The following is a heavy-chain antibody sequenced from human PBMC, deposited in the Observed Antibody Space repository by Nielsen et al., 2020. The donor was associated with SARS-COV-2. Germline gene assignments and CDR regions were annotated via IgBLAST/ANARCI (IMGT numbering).Heavy chain of an antibody. J-gene: IGHJ4*02. CDR1: GFTFSNYA. D-gene: IGHD1-26*01. V-gene: IGHV3-23*01. Sequence: GESLKISCAASGFTFSNYAMSWVRQAPGKGLEWVSALTGSGRTTYYADSVKGRFTVSRDNSKNTLYLQMNSLRAEDTAVYYCAKIQQVGDTSRDYWGQGTLVTVSS. CDR3: AKIQQVGDTSRDY. CDR2: LTGSGRTT.